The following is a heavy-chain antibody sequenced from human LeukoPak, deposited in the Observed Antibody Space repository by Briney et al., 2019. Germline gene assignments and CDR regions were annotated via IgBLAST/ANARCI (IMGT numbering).Heavy chain of an antibody. CDR3: ARALPTYYYDSSGYFDY. J-gene: IGHJ4*02. V-gene: IGHV4-30-4*01. D-gene: IGHD3-22*01. CDR2: IYYSGST. Sequence: PSETLSLTCTVSGGSISSGDYYWSWIRQPPGKGLEWIGYIYYSGSTYYNPSLKSRVTISVDTSKNQFSLKLSSVTAADTAVYYCARALPTYYYDSSGYFDYWGQGTLVTVSS. CDR1: GGSISSGDYY.